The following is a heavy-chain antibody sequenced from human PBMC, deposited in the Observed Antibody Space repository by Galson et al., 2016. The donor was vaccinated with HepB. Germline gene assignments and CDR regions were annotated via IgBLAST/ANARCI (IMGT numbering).Heavy chain of an antibody. Sequence: SLRLSCAASGFTFSSYAMHWVRQAPGKGLEWVAVISYDGSTKYYADSVKGRFTISRDNANNALYLQISSLRVEDTAVYYCARNHVSTGGTRYFDYWGQGALVTVSS. CDR2: ISYDGSTK. CDR1: GFTFSSYA. J-gene: IGHJ4*02. V-gene: IGHV3-30*04. D-gene: IGHD2-15*01. CDR3: ARNHVSTGGTRYFDY.